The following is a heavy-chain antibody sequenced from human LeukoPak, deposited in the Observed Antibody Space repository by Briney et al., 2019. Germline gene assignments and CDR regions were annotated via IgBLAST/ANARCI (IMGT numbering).Heavy chain of an antibody. CDR2: IKSSDVGTT. CDR3: TTNDAFDI. CDR1: GFTFSNAW. J-gene: IGHJ3*02. Sequence: GGSLRLSCVASGFTFSNAWMNWVRQAPGKGLAWVGRIKSSDVGTTDYAAPVKGRFTISRDDSKNTLYLQMNSLKTEDTALYYCTTNDAFDIWGQGTMVTVSS. V-gene: IGHV3-15*01.